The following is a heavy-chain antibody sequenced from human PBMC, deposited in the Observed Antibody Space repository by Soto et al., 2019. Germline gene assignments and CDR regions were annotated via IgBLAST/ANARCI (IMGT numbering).Heavy chain of an antibody. J-gene: IGHJ6*04. CDR2: VSPPFRTS. Sequence: QVQLVQSGAEVKKPGSSVKVSCKTSGVSFNNNGIGWVRQAPGHGLEWMGGVSPPFRTSKYERKFQGRISVTADPSTVTVNMELSSLSSEDTAQFSCASVLYYGSGSYSPSGMDVCGKGTTVTVSS. CDR1: GVSFNNNG. V-gene: IGHV1-69*01. D-gene: IGHD3-10*01. CDR3: ASVLYYGSGSYSPSGMDV.